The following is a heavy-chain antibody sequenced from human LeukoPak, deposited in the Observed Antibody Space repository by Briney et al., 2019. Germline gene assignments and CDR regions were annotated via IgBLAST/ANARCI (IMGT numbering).Heavy chain of an antibody. CDR3: AKGPSSSFFYYYYYMDV. CDR1: GFTFDDYT. J-gene: IGHJ6*03. D-gene: IGHD6-6*01. Sequence: GGSLRLSCAASGFTFDDYTMHWVRQAPGKGLEWVSLISWDGGSTYYADSVKGRFTISRDNSKNSLYLQVNSLRTEDTALYYCAKGPSSSFFYYYYYMDVWGKGTTVTVSS. CDR2: ISWDGGST. V-gene: IGHV3-43*01.